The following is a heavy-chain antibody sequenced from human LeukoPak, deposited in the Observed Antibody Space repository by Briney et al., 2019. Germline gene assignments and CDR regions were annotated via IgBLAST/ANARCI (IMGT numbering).Heavy chain of an antibody. CDR3: ARGVVPPEYGYCDSSGYYFDY. J-gene: IGHJ4*02. CDR1: GGSFSSYY. CDR2: INHSGST. D-gene: IGHD3-22*01. Sequence: SETLSLTCAVYGGSFSSYYWSWIRQPPGKGLEWIGDINHSGSTNYNPSLKSRVTISVDTSKNQFSLKLSSVTAADTAVYYCARGVVPPEYGYCDSSGYYFDYWGQGTMVTVSS. V-gene: IGHV4-34*01.